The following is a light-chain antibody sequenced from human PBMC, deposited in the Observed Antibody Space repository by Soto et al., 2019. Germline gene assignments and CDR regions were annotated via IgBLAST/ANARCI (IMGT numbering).Light chain of an antibody. Sequence: QSALTQPASVSGSPGQSITISCTGTSSDVGGYDHVSWYQQHPGKAPKIIIYDGTVRPSGISRRFSGSKSDTTASLAVAGLQPEAEDDYYCSSYTNKDTLLFGGGTKVTVL. CDR1: SSDVGGYDH. J-gene: IGLJ3*02. V-gene: IGLV2-14*03. CDR3: SSYTNKDTLL. CDR2: DGT.